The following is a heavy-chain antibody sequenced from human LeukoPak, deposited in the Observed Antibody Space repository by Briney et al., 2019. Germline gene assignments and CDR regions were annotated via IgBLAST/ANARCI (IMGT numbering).Heavy chain of an antibody. V-gene: IGHV4-34*01. CDR1: GGSFSGYY. D-gene: IGHD6-13*01. Sequence: ASETLSLTCAVYGGSFSGYYWSWIRQPPGKGLEWIGEINHSGSTNYNPSLKSRVTISVDTSKNQFSLKLSSVTAADTAVYYCARGYSSSWYLTRPQSYMDVWGKGTTVTISS. CDR2: INHSGST. J-gene: IGHJ6*03. CDR3: ARGYSSSWYLTRPQSYMDV.